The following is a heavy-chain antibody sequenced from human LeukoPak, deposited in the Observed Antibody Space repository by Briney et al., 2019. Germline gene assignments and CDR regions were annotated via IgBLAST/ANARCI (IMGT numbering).Heavy chain of an antibody. Sequence: SETLSLTCTVSGGPISSSSYYWGWIRQPPGKGLEWIGSIYYSGRTYYNPSLKSRVTISVDTSKNQFSLKLSSVTAADTAVYYCARHRSYYYDSSGYRTSPLYYFDYWGQGTLVTVSS. J-gene: IGHJ4*02. D-gene: IGHD3-22*01. CDR1: GGPISSSSYY. CDR3: ARHRSYYYDSSGYRTSPLYYFDY. CDR2: IYYSGRT. V-gene: IGHV4-39*01.